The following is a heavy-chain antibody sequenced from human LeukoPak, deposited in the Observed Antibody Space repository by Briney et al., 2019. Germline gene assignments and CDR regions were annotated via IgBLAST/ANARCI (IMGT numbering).Heavy chain of an antibody. V-gene: IGHV1-24*01. CDR2: FDPEDGET. CDR1: GYTLTELS. D-gene: IGHD2-2*01. Sequence: ASVKVSCKVSGYTLTELSMHWVRQAPGKGLEWMGGFDPEDGETIYAQKLQGRVTMAEDTSTDTVYMELSSLRSEDTAVYYCATDPFADCSSTSCYSWGQGTLVTVSS. J-gene: IGHJ4*02. CDR3: ATDPFADCSSTSCYS.